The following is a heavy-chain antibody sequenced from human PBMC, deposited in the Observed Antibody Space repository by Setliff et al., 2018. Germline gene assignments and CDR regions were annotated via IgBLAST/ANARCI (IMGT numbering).Heavy chain of an antibody. CDR1: GASFSDYY. CDR3: ARLSWDGLRYYGLDV. CDR2: INHSGST. J-gene: IGHJ6*02. D-gene: IGHD3-10*01. Sequence: PSETLSLTCTVYGASFSDYYWGWIRQPPGKGLEWIAEINHSGSTNYNPSLKSRVTISVDTSKNQFSLKLRSVTAADTAVYYCARLSWDGLRYYGLDVWGQGATVTVSS. V-gene: IGHV4-34*01.